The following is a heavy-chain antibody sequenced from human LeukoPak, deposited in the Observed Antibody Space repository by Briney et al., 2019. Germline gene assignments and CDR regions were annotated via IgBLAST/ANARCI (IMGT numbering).Heavy chain of an antibody. CDR1: GGTFSSYT. CDR3: AGDMSGSSHDAFDI. D-gene: IGHD1-26*01. CDR2: IIPILGIA. J-gene: IGHJ3*02. Sequence: GASVKVSCKASGGTFSSYTISWVRQAPGQGLEWMGGIIPILGIANYAQKFQGRVTITADKSTSTAYMELSSLRSEDTAVYYCAGDMSGSSHDAFDIWGQGTMVTVSS. V-gene: IGHV1-69*10.